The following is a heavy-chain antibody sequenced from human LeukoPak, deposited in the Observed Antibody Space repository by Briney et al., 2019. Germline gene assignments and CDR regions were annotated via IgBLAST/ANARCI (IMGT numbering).Heavy chain of an antibody. CDR2: INAKNGNT. CDR3: ARMGWNGPVLRAFDS. CDR1: GYTFSYYG. V-gene: IGHV1-18*01. Sequence: ASVKVSCKASGYTFSYYGITWVRQAPGHGLEWMGWINAKNGNTNYAEKLQGRVTMTTDTSTNTAYMELRSLRSDDTAVYYCARMGWNGPVLRAFDSWGQGTVVTVSS. J-gene: IGHJ3*02. D-gene: IGHD1-1*01.